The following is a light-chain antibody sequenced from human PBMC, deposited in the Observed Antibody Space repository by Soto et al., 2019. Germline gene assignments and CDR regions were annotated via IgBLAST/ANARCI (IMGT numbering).Light chain of an antibody. Sequence: EIVLTQSPGTLSLSPGERATLSCRASQSVSSYYLAWYQQKHGQAPRLLIYAASSRATGIPDRFSGGGSGTDFTLTISRLEPEDFAVYYCQQCGSSPWTFGQGTKVEIK. V-gene: IGKV3-20*01. CDR3: QQCGSSPWT. J-gene: IGKJ1*01. CDR2: AAS. CDR1: QSVSSYY.